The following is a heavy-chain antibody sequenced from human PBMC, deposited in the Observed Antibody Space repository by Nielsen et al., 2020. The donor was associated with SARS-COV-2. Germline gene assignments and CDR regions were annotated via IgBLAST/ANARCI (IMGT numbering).Heavy chain of an antibody. CDR2: MYYSGST. CDR1: GGSISSSNYY. V-gene: IGHV4-39*01. Sequence: GSLRLSCTVSGGSISSSNYYWGWIRQPPGKGLEWIGSMYYSGSTYYDPSLKSRVTMSVGTSKKQFSLKLSSVTAADTAVYYCARHWRGSYYYFDYWGQGTLVTVSS. D-gene: IGHD1-26*01. CDR3: ARHWRGSYYYFDY. J-gene: IGHJ4*02.